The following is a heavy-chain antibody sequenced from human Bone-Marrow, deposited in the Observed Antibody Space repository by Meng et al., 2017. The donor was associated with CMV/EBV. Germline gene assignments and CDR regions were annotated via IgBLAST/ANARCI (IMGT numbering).Heavy chain of an antibody. V-gene: IGHV3-30*04. J-gene: IGHJ5*02. CDR2: ISYDGRNE. CDR3: SRDYADSSGHWFDP. CDR1: GFTFRSFA. Sequence: GESLKISCAASGFTFRSFAMHWVRQAAGKGLECVAVISYDGRNEHYVDSVKGRFTISRDNSKSTLYLQMHSLRAEDTAVYYCSRDYADSSGHWFDPWGQGTLVTVSS. D-gene: IGHD6-6*01.